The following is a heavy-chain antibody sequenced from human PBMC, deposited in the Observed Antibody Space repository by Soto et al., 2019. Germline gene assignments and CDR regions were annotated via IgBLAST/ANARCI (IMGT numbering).Heavy chain of an antibody. CDR3: ARGPSAAAPLSDWYFDL. V-gene: IGHV3-48*02. J-gene: IGHJ2*01. CDR1: GFTFSSYS. Sequence: EVQLVESGGGLVQPGGSLRLSCAASGFTFSSYSMNWVRQAPGKGLEWVSYISSNSWTIYYPDSVQGRFTISRDNAKSSLHLQMDILRDEDTAVYYCARGPSAAAPLSDWYFDLWGRGTLVTVSS. CDR2: ISSNSWTI. D-gene: IGHD2-2*01.